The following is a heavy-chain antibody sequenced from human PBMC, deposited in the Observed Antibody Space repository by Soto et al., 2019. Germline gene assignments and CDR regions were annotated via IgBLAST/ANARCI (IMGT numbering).Heavy chain of an antibody. V-gene: IGHV1-69*06. Sequence: SVKVSCKASGGTFSSYAISWVRQAPGQGLEWMGGIIPIFGTANYAQKFQGRVTITADKFTSTAYMELSSLRSEDTAVYYCAMGPGGYDWVFDYWGQGTLVTVSS. CDR3: AMGPGGYDWVFDY. CDR1: GGTFSSYA. J-gene: IGHJ4*02. CDR2: IIPIFGTA. D-gene: IGHD5-12*01.